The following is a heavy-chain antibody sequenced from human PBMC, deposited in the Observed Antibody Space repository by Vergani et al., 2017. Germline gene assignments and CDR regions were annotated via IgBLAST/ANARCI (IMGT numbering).Heavy chain of an antibody. CDR2: IYYSGTT. V-gene: IGHV4-39*07. J-gene: IGHJ6*03. CDR1: GGSISSSSYY. D-gene: IGHD1-1*01. CDR3: ARGLSYNWNDLGLYYYYYMDV. Sequence: QLQLQESGPGLVKPSETLSLTCTVSGGSISSSSYYWGWIRQPPGKGLDWIGSIYYSGTTYYNPSLQSRVTISVDTSKNRFSLKLSSVTAADTAVYYCARGLSYNWNDLGLYYYYYMDVWGKGTTVTVSS.